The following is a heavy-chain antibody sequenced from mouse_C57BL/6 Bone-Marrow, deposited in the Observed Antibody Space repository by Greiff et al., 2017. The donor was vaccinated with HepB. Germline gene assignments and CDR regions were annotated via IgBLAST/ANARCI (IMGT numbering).Heavy chain of an antibody. CDR2: IDPANGNT. V-gene: IGHV14-3*01. D-gene: IGHD1-1*01. CDR1: GFNIKNTY. CDR3: ARSITTVRSFYAMDY. Sequence: EVQRVESVAELVRPGASVKLSCTASGFNIKNTYMHWVKQRPEQGLEWIGRIDPANGNTKYAPKFQGKATITADTSSNTAYLQLSSLTSEDTAIYYCARSITTVRSFYAMDYWGQGTSVTVSS. J-gene: IGHJ4*01.